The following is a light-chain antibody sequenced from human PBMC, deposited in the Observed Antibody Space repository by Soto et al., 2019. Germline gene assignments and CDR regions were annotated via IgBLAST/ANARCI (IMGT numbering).Light chain of an antibody. Sequence: EIVLTQSPATLSLSPGERATLSCRASQSVSSYLAWYQQKPGQAPRLLIYDASNRATGIPGRFSGSGSGTDFTLTISSLEPEDFAVYYCQQHGNWWTFGQGTKVDIK. CDR3: QQHGNWWT. CDR2: DAS. J-gene: IGKJ1*01. CDR1: QSVSSY. V-gene: IGKV3-11*01.